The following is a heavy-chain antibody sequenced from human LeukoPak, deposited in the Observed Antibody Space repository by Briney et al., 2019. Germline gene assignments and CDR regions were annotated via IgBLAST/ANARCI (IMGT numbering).Heavy chain of an antibody. CDR1: GSSLHDLP. Sequence: ASVKVSCKLSGSSLHDLPIQWVRQAGTKGLEWMAGFDPENAEIVYAQKFQGRVTMTEDTSTDTAYLELTSLTSDDTALYYCATRGSDFWSGFDHWDQGTQVTVSS. CDR3: ATRGSDFWSGFDH. D-gene: IGHD3-3*01. CDR2: FDPENAEI. J-gene: IGHJ4*02. V-gene: IGHV1-24*01.